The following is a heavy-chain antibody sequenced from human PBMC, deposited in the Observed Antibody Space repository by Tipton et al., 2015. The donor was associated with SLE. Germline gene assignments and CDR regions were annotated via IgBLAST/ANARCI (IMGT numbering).Heavy chain of an antibody. CDR3: AGIGGKATVSPFYYYGMDV. CDR1: VGSLSSYY. J-gene: IGHJ6*02. CDR2: FFNSGST. D-gene: IGHD4-17*01. Sequence: TLSLTFTVSVGSLSSYYWSWIRLPHGKGLVWFGYFFNSGSTNSNPSLMSRVTISVDTSKNQFSLRLKSVTAADTAVYYCAGIGGKATVSPFYYYGMDVWGQGTTVTVSS. V-gene: IGHV4-59*01.